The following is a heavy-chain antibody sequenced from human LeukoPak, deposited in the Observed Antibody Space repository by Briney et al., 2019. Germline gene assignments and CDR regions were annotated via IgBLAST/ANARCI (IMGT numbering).Heavy chain of an antibody. CDR3: AKAAYCTSTSCHFSGYAQRPLDS. CDR2: ISNDGSTK. J-gene: IGHJ4*02. Sequence: PGRSLRLSCAASGFTFNMYGMHWVRQAPGKGLEWVAGISNDGSTKDYADSVKGRFTISRDSSKKSMFQQMNSLRAEDTAVYYCAKAAYCTSTSCHFSGYAQRPLDSWGQGTLVTVSS. D-gene: IGHD2-2*01. CDR1: GFTFNMYG. V-gene: IGHV3-30*18.